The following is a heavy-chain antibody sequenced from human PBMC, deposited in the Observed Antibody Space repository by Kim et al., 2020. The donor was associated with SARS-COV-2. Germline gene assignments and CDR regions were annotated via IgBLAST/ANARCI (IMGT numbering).Heavy chain of an antibody. D-gene: IGHD2-2*01. Sequence: ASVKVSCKASGYTFTSYAMHWVRQAPGQRLEWMGWINAGNGNTKYSQKFQGRVTITRDTSASTAYMELSSLRSEDTAVYYCARDGERVVTARFDYWGQGTLVTVSS. CDR1: GYTFTSYA. CDR3: ARDGERVVTARFDY. CDR2: INAGNGNT. V-gene: IGHV1-3*01. J-gene: IGHJ4*02.